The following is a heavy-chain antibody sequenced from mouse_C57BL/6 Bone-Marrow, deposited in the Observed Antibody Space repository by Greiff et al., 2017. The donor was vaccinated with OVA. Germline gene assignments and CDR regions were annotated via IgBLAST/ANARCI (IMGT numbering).Heavy chain of an antibody. CDR1: GYTFTSYW. D-gene: IGHD1-1*01. CDR2: IDPSDSFT. V-gene: IGHV1-69*01. Sequence: VQLQQPGAELVMPGASVKLSCKASGYTFTSYWMHWVKQRPGQGLEWIGEIDPSDSFTNYNQKFKGKSTLTVDKSSSPAYMQLSSLTSEDSAVYYCARLLIYYYGSFYWYFDVWGTGTTVTVSS. CDR3: ARLLIYYYGSFYWYFDV. J-gene: IGHJ1*03.